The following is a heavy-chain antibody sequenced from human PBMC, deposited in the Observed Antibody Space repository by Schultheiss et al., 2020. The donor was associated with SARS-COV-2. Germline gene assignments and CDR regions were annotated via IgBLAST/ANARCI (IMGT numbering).Heavy chain of an antibody. D-gene: IGHD3-10*01. CDR3: ARAMFSYYGSGSYLGFDY. CDR2: IWYDGSNK. V-gene: IGHV3-33*08. Sequence: GGSLRLSCAASGFTFSSYGMHWVRQAPGKGLEWVAVIWYDGSNKYYADSVKGRFTISRDNSKNTLYLQMNSLRAEDTAVYYCARAMFSYYGSGSYLGFDYWGHGTLVTVSS. CDR1: GFTFSSYG. J-gene: IGHJ4*01.